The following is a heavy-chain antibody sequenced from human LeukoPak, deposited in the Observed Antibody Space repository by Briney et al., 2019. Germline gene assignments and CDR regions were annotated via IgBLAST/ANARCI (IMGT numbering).Heavy chain of an antibody. CDR3: VRVFYYDSSGYYRSAEYFQH. CDR2: IIPIFGTA. Sequence: SVKVSCKASGGTFSSYAISWVRQAPGQGLEWMGRIIPIFGTANYAQKFQGRVTITTDESTSTAYMELSSLRSEDTAVYYCVRVFYYDSSGYYRSAEYFQHWGQGTLVTVSS. V-gene: IGHV1-69*05. D-gene: IGHD3-22*01. CDR1: GGTFSSYA. J-gene: IGHJ1*01.